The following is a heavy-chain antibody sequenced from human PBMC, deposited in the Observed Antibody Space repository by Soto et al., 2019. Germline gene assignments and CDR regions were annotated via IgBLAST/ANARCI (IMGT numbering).Heavy chain of an antibody. CDR3: ARDQIILRSTGTSEDIDP. Sequence: QVVLVQSGTEVKKPGSSVKVSCMASGGTFDAFAFTWVRQAPGQGLEWLGGIVPVLTTTNYAQKFQDRLTITADESTTSVFMELSSLRSADTAVYYSARDQIILRSTGTSEDIDPWGQGTLVTVSS. J-gene: IGHJ5*02. D-gene: IGHD3-3*01. CDR1: GGTFDAFA. CDR2: IVPVLTTT. V-gene: IGHV1-69*01.